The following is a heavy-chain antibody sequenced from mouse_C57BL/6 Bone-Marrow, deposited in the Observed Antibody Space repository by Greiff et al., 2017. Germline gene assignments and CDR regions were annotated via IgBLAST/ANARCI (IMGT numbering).Heavy chain of an antibody. V-gene: IGHV1-82*01. Sequence: QVQLQQSGPELVKPGASVKISCKASGYAFSSSWMNWVKQRPGKGLEWIGRIYPGDGDTNYNGKFKGKATLTADKSSSTAYMQLSSLTSEDSAVYFCARGGWLLPAWFAYWGQGTLVTVSA. CDR2: IYPGDGDT. CDR3: ARGGWLLPAWFAY. J-gene: IGHJ3*01. D-gene: IGHD2-3*01. CDR1: GYAFSSSW.